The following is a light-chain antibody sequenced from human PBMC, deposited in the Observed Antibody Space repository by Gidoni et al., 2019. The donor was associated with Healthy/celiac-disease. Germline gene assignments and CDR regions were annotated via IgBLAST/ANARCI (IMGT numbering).Light chain of an antibody. CDR3: QQRSNWPST. CDR2: DAS. Sequence: EILLTQSPATLSLSPGERATLSCRSSLSVSSYLAWYQQKPGQAPRLLIYDASNRATGMPARFRGGGSGADFTLTISSLEREDVAVYYCQQRSNWPSTFGQGTRLEIK. CDR1: LSVSSY. V-gene: IGKV3-11*01. J-gene: IGKJ5*01.